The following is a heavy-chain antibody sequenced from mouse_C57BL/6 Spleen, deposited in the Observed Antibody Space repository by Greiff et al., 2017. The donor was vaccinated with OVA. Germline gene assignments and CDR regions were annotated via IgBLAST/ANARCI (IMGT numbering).Heavy chain of an antibody. CDR1: GFSLTSYG. J-gene: IGHJ4*01. V-gene: IGHV2-9*01. CDR3: SKQIDNSGYVDYAMDY. CDR2: ICGGGST. D-gene: IGHD3-2*02. Sequence: VQLQQSGPGLVAPSQCLSLSCTASGFSLTSYGVDWVRQPPGKGLEWLGVICGGGSTNYNSALMSRLSISKDNSKSQVFLKMNSLRTDDTAMYYCSKQIDNSGYVDYAMDYWGQGTSVTVSS.